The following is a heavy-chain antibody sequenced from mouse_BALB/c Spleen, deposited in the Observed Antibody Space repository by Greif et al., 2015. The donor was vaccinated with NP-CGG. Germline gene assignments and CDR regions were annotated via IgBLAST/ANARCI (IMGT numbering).Heavy chain of an antibody. D-gene: IGHD1-2*01. CDR2: INPSNGRT. CDR3: ARSTATFYFDY. J-gene: IGHJ2*01. Sequence: VQLQQSGAELVKPGASVKLSCKASGYTFTSYWMHWVKQRPGQGLEWIGEINPSNGRTNYNEKFKSKATLTVDKSSSTAYMQLSSLTSEDSAVYYCARSTATFYFDYWGQGTTLTVSS. V-gene: IGHV1S81*02. CDR1: GYTFTSYW.